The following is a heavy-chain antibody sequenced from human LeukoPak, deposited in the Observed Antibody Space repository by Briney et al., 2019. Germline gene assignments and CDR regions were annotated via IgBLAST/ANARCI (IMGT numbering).Heavy chain of an antibody. CDR2: INPNSGGT. CDR1: GYTCTGYY. CDR3: AREPLGWGGYDYASDAFDI. J-gene: IGHJ3*02. Sequence: ASVKVSCKASGYTCTGYYMHWVRQAPGQGLEWMGRINPNSGGTNYAQKFQGRVTMTRDTSISTAYMELSRLRSDDTAVYYCAREPLGWGGYDYASDAFDIWGQGTMVTVSS. V-gene: IGHV1-2*06. D-gene: IGHD5-12*01.